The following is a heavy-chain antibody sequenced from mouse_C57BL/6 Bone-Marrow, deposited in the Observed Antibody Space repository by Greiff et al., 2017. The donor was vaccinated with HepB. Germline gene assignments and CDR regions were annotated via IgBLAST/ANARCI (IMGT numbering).Heavy chain of an antibody. CDR2: IHPSDSDT. D-gene: IGHD1-1*01. CDR1: GYTFTSYW. CDR3: EKREINTVVATGYAMDY. J-gene: IGHJ4*01. V-gene: IGHV1-74*01. Sequence: VQLQQPGAELVKPGASVKVSCKASGYTFTSYWMHWVKQRPGQGLEWIGRIHPSDSDTNYNQKFKGKATLTVDKSSSTAYMQLSSLTSEDSAVYYFEKREINTVVATGYAMDYWGQGTSVTVSS.